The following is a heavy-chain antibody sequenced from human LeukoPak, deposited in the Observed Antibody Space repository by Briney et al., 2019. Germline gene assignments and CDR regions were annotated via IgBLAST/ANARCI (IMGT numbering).Heavy chain of an antibody. D-gene: IGHD1-26*01. Sequence: GGSLRLPCAAFGFTFSSYSMNWGRQAPGKGVEWVSSISSSSSYIYYADSVKGRFTISRDNAKNSLYLQINSLRAEDTAVYYGARVGIVGATTGFDYWCQGTLVTVSS. J-gene: IGHJ4*02. CDR3: ARVGIVGATTGFDY. V-gene: IGHV3-21*01. CDR1: GFTFSSYS. CDR2: ISSSSSYI.